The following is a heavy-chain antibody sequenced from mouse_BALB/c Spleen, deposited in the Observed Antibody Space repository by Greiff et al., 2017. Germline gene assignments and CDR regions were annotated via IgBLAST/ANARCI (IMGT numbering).Heavy chain of an antibody. CDR3: ARAELGRGYYCAMDY. V-gene: IGHV14-3*02. J-gene: IGHJ4*01. Sequence: EVQLQESGAELVKPGASVKLSCTASGFNIKDTYMHWVKQRPEQGLEWIGRIDPANGNTKYDPKFQGKATITADTSSNTAYLQLSSLTSEDTAVYYCARAELGRGYYCAMDYWGQGTSVTVSA. CDR1: GFNIKDTY. D-gene: IGHD4-1*01. CDR2: IDPANGNT.